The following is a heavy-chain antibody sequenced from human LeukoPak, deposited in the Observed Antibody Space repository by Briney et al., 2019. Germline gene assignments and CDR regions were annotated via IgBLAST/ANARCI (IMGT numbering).Heavy chain of an antibody. Sequence: GGSLRLSCTASGFTLSNYWMTWVRQAPGKGLEWVAKIEKDGSATYYVDSMKGRFTVSRDNAANSLFLQMNSLRAEDTAVYYCAREGDGYNSPIDYWGQGTLVTVSS. CDR2: IEKDGSAT. V-gene: IGHV3-7*01. D-gene: IGHD5-24*01. J-gene: IGHJ4*02. CDR1: GFTLSNYW. CDR3: AREGDGYNSPIDY.